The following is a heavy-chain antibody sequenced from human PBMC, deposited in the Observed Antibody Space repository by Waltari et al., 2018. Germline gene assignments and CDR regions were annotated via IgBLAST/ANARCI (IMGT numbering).Heavy chain of an antibody. CDR3: ARYGRIRAVALIDY. V-gene: IGHV4-34*01. CDR1: GGSFSGYY. CDR2: INDSGST. J-gene: IGHJ4*02. Sequence: QVQLQQWGAGLMKPSETLSLTCAVYGGSFSGYYWTWIRQPPGKGLEGIGEINDSGSTNYNSSLKTRVSISLDTSKNQFSLKLTSVTAADTALYYCARYGRIRAVALIDYWGQGTLVTVSS. D-gene: IGHD2-15*01.